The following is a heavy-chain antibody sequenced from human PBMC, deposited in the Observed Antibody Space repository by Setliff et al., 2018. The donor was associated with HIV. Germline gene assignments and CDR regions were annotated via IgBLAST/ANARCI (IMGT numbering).Heavy chain of an antibody. CDR2: IYYSGST. J-gene: IGHJ4*02. CDR3: TSAFADYAYWYFDY. D-gene: IGHD2-8*02. Sequence: PSETLSLTCTVSGGSISSGDYYWSWIRQPPGKGLEWIGYIYYSGSTYYNPSLKSRVTISVDTSKNQFSLKLSSVTAADTAVYYCTSAFADYAYWYFDYWGQGTLVTVSS. CDR1: GGSISSGDYY. V-gene: IGHV4-30-4*08.